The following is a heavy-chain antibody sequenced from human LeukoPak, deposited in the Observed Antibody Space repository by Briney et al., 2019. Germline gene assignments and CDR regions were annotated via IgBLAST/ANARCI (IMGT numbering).Heavy chain of an antibody. CDR1: GFTFSSYA. D-gene: IGHD3-22*01. CDR2: ISGSGGST. Sequence: GGSLRLSCAASGFTFSSYAMSWVRQAPGKGLEWVSAISGSGGSTYYADSVKGRFTISRDNSKNTLYLQMNSLRADGTAVYYCATQGADYYDSSGYYYLHDAFDIWGEGTIVTVSS. J-gene: IGHJ3*02. V-gene: IGHV3-23*01. CDR3: ATQGADYYDSSGYYYLHDAFDI.